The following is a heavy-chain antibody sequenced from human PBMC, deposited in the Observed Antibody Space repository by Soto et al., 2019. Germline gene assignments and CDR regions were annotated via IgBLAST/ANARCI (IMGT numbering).Heavy chain of an antibody. V-gene: IGHV1-18*01. CDR2: ISAYNGNT. Sequence: GASVKVSCKASGYTFTSYGISWVRQAPGQGLEWMGWISAYNGNTNYAQKLQGRVTMTTDTSTSTAYMELRSLRSDDTAVYYCARDRRESSSSSDYYYYGMDVWGQGTTVTVSS. D-gene: IGHD6-13*01. J-gene: IGHJ6*02. CDR1: GYTFTSYG. CDR3: ARDRRESSSSSDYYYYGMDV.